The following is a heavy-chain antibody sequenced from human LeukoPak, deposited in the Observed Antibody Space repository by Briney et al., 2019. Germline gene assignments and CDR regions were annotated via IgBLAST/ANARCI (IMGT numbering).Heavy chain of an antibody. CDR3: ARPLDTYCGGDCYAFDI. J-gene: IGHJ3*02. Sequence: GGSLRLSCAASGFTFSSYGMHGVRQAPGKGLEWVAVIWYDGSNKYYADSVQGRFTISRENSKNTLYLQMNSLRTEDTAVYYCARPLDTYCGGDCYAFDIWGQGTMVTVSS. CDR2: IWYDGSNK. D-gene: IGHD2-21*02. V-gene: IGHV3-33*01. CDR1: GFTFSSYG.